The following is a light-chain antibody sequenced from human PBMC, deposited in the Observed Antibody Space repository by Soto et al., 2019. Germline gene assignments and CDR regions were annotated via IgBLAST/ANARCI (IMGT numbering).Light chain of an antibody. Sequence: EIVLTQSPATLSLSPGERATLSCRASQSVSSYLAWYQQKPGQAPRLLIYDASNRATGIPARFCGSGSGTDFSLTSSSLEPEDFAVYYCQQRSNWPPMYTFGQGTKLEIK. CDR1: QSVSSY. J-gene: IGKJ2*01. CDR3: QQRSNWPPMYT. CDR2: DAS. V-gene: IGKV3-11*01.